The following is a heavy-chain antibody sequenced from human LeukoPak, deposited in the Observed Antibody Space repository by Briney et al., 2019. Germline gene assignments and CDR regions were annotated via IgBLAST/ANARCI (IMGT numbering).Heavy chain of an antibody. D-gene: IGHD2-2*01. CDR2: INPSGGST. CDR3: ARDRGIPAAILRFYYYYYGMDV. CDR1: GYTFTSYY. J-gene: IGHJ6*04. V-gene: IGHV1-46*01. Sequence: ASVKVSCKASGYTFTSYYMHRVRQAPGQGLEWMGIINPSGGSTSYAQKFQGRVTMTRDTSTSTVYMELSSLRSEDTAVYYCARDRGIPAAILRFYYYYYGMDVWGKGTTVTVSS.